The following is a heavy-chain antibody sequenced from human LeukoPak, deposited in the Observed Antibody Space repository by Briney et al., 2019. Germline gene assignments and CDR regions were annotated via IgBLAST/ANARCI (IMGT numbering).Heavy chain of an antibody. Sequence: GGSLRLSCAASGFTFSTYAMSWVRQAPGKGLEWVSGIGGSGGGTYYADSVKGRLIISRDTFKNTLYLQMNNLRAEDTAIYYCAKANSGSWKSGWFDPWGQGTLVTVSS. CDR3: AKANSGSWKSGWFDP. D-gene: IGHD6-19*01. CDR1: GFTFSTYA. J-gene: IGHJ5*02. V-gene: IGHV3-23*01. CDR2: IGGSGGGT.